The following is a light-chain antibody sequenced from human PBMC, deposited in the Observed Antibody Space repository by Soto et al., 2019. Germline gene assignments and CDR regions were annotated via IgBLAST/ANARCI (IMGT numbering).Light chain of an antibody. V-gene: IGKV3-20*01. CDR1: QSVSSNH. CDR2: CAS. CDR3: QEYARSPFT. J-gene: IGKJ3*01. Sequence: EIVLTQSPGTLSLSPGERATLSCRASQSVSSNHLAWYQQRPGQAPRVVIYCASTRATGIPGRFSGSGSGTDFTLTISRLEPEDFVVYYCQEYARSPFTFGPGTKVDIK.